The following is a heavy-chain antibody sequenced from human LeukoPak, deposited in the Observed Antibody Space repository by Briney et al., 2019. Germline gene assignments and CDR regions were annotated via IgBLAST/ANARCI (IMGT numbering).Heavy chain of an antibody. CDR3: ARGRRSAAGRFCDFDY. J-gene: IGHJ4*02. D-gene: IGHD6-13*01. Sequence: PGGSLRLSCAASGFTFSSYSMNWVRQAPGKGLEWVSSISSSSSYIYYADSVKGRFTISRDDAKNSLYLQMNSLRAEDTAVYYCARGRRSAAGRFCDFDYWGQGTLVTVSS. CDR2: ISSSSSYI. CDR1: GFTFSSYS. V-gene: IGHV3-21*01.